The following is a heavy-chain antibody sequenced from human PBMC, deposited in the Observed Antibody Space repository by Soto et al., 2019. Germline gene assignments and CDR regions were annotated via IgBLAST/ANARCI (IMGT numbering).Heavy chain of an antibody. CDR1: GGTFSSYA. CDR3: AREGDLYYGFDY. V-gene: IGHV1-69*13. Sequence: SVKVSCKASGGTFSSYAISWVRQAPGQGLEWMGGIIPIFGTANYAQKFQGRVTITADESTSTAYMELSSLRSEDTAVYYCAREGDLYYGFDYWGQGTLVTVSS. D-gene: IGHD3-10*01. J-gene: IGHJ4*02. CDR2: IIPIFGTA.